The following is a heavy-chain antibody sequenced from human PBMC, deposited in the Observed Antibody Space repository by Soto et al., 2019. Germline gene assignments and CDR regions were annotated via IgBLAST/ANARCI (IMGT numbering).Heavy chain of an antibody. Sequence: HPGGSLRLSCAAYGFIFSNYSMNWVRQAPGKGLEWVSYISGSMEWDSYISGSSSTIYYTDSVKGRFTISRDNAKNSLYLQMNSLRAEDTAVYYCARGVRNTYGYLPDHWGHGT. CDR2: ISGSMEWDSYISGSSSTI. D-gene: IGHD5-18*01. CDR3: ARGVRNTYGYLPDH. V-gene: IGHV3-48*01. J-gene: IGHJ4*01. CDR1: GFIFSNYS.